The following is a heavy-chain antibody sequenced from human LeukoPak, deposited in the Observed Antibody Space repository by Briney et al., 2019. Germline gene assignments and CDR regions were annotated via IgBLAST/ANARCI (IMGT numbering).Heavy chain of an antibody. J-gene: IGHJ4*02. CDR3: ARDYYCSGGSCLYFDY. CDR2: ISSDGSNK. Sequence: PGRSLRLSCAASGFTFSSYGMHWVRQAPGKGLEWVALISSDGSNKYYADSVKGRFTISRDKSKNTLYLQMNSLRAEDTAVYYCARDYYCSGGSCLYFDYWGQGALVTVSS. V-gene: IGHV3-30*03. D-gene: IGHD2-15*01. CDR1: GFTFSSYG.